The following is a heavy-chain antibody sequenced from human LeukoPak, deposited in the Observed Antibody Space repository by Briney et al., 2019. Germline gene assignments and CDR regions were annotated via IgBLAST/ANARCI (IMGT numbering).Heavy chain of an antibody. CDR1: DDSFSSHY. CDR2: IYTSGST. J-gene: IGHJ5*02. Sequence: SETLSLTCSVSDDSFSSHYWTWIRQPPGKGLEWIGYIYTSGSTNYNPSLKSRVTISVDTSKNQFSLKLSSVTAADTAVYYCARLVRLYNWFDPWGQGTLVTVSS. V-gene: IGHV4-4*09. D-gene: IGHD2-15*01. CDR3: ARLVRLYNWFDP.